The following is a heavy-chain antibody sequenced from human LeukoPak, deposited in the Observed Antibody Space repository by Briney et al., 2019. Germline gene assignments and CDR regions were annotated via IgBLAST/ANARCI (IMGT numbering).Heavy chain of an antibody. J-gene: IGHJ4*02. V-gene: IGHV4-39*01. CDR1: GGSVSSSSHY. D-gene: IGHD3-10*01. CDR3: ARLDGSGSFSQRDFDY. Sequence: SETLSLTCTVSGGSVSSSSHYWGWVRQPPGKGLEWIGTIFYTGNTDYNPSLKSRVTISVDTSKNQFSLKVNSVTAADTAVYYCARLDGSGSFSQRDFDYWGQGTLVTVSS. CDR2: IFYTGNT.